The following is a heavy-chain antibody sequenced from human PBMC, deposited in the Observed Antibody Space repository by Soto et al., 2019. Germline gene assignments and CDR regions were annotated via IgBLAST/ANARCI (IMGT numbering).Heavy chain of an antibody. CDR2: IYWDDDK. D-gene: IGHD6-19*01. J-gene: IGHJ3*02. Sequence: QITLKESGPPLVKPTQTLTLTCTFSGFSLSTSGVGVGWIRQPPGKALEWLALIYWDDDKRYSPSLKSRLTITKDTSKNQVVLTMTNMDPVDTATYYCAHTTPYSSGDAFDIWGQGTMVTVSS. CDR1: GFSLSTSGVG. V-gene: IGHV2-5*02. CDR3: AHTTPYSSGDAFDI.